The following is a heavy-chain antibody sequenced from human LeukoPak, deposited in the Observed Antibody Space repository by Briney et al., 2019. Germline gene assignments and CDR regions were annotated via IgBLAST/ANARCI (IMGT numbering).Heavy chain of an antibody. CDR1: GFTFSSYA. J-gene: IGHJ4*02. Sequence: PGGSLRLSCAASGFTFSSYAMSWVRQAPGKGLEWVASIKRDESAIFYLASVKGRFTISRDNARNLLFLQMNTLRAEDTAVYYCAKLLGDATTYDYWGQGALVTVSS. CDR3: AKLLGDATTYDY. V-gene: IGHV3-7*01. CDR2: IKRDESAI. D-gene: IGHD1-1*01.